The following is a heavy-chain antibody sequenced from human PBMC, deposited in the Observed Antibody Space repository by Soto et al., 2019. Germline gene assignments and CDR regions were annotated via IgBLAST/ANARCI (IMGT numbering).Heavy chain of an antibody. D-gene: IGHD3-22*01. CDR2: ISSSSSYI. CDR3: ARSAGITMIVVVTPFDY. V-gene: IGHV3-21*01. CDR1: GFTFSSYS. Sequence: AGSLRLSCAASGFTFSSYSMNWVRQAPGKGLEWVSSISSSSSYIYYADSVKGRFTISRDNAKNSLYLQMNSLRAEDTAVYYCARSAGITMIVVVTPFDYGGPGILVTVSS. J-gene: IGHJ4*01.